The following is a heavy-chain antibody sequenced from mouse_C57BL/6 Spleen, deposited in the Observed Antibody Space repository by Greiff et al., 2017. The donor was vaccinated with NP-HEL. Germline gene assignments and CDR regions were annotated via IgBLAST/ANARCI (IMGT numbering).Heavy chain of an antibody. CDR2: IDPSDSYT. Sequence: QVQLKQPGAELVMPGASVKLSCKASGYTFTSYWMHWVKQRPGQGLEWIGEIDPSDSYTNYNQKFKGKSTLTVDKSSSTAYMQLSSLTSEDSAVYYCARGGYYAAPFFAYWGQGTLVTVSA. V-gene: IGHV1-69*01. D-gene: IGHD2-3*01. CDR1: GYTFTSYW. CDR3: ARGGYYAAPFFAY. J-gene: IGHJ3*01.